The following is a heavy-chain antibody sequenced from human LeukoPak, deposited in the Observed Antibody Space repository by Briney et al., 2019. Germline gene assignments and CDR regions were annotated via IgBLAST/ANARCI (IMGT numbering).Heavy chain of an antibody. CDR2: IKSNSGDT. V-gene: IGHV1-2*02. J-gene: IGHJ4*02. CDR1: GYTFTAYY. D-gene: IGHD6-13*01. Sequence: ASVKVSCKASGYTFTAYYIHWVRQAPGQRLEWMGWIKSNSGDTNYVQKFQGRVTMTRDTSMNTVYMELTSLMSDDTALYFCAADKQQLSYFFDYWGQGTLVTVSS. CDR3: AADKQQLSYFFDY.